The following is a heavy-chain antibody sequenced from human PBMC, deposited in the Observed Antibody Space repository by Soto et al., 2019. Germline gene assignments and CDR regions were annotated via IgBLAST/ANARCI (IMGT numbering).Heavy chain of an antibody. D-gene: IGHD6-19*01. CDR2: INHSGST. V-gene: IGHV4-34*01. CDR1: GGSFSGYY. Sequence: SETLSLTCAVYGGSFSGYYWSWIRQPPGKGLEWIGEINHSGSTNYNPSLKSRVTISVDTSKNQFSLKLSSVTAADTAVYYCARGRRVAGHNWFDPWGQGTLVTVSS. J-gene: IGHJ5*02. CDR3: ARGRRVAGHNWFDP.